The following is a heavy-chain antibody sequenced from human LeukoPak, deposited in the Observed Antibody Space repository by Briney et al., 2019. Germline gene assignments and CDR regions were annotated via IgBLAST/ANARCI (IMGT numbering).Heavy chain of an antibody. CDR3: AEFLGPRLADAVTTPFDY. CDR1: GFTFSSYA. D-gene: IGHD6-13*01. V-gene: IGHV3-23*01. Sequence: PGGSLRLSCAASGFTFSSYAMSWVRQAPGKGLEWVSAISGSGGSTYYADSGKGRLTISRDNSKNTLYLQMNSLRAEDTAVYYCAEFLGPRLADAVTTPFDYWGHGTLVSVSS. CDR2: ISGSGGST. J-gene: IGHJ4*01.